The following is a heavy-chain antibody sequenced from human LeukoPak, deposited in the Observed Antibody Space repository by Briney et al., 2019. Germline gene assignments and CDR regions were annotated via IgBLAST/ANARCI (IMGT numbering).Heavy chain of an antibody. J-gene: IGHJ6*04. D-gene: IGHD3-10*02. CDR2: ISSSSSYI. CDR3: AELGITMIGGV. CDR1: GFTFSSYA. V-gene: IGHV3-21*01. Sequence: GGSLRLSCAASGFTFSSYAMSWVRQAPGKGLEWVSAISSSSSYIYYADSVKGRFTISRDNAKNSLYLQMNSLRAEDTAVYYCAELGITMIGGVWGKGTTVTISS.